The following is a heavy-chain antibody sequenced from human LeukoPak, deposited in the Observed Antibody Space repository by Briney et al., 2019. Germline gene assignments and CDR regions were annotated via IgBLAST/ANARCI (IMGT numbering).Heavy chain of an antibody. CDR1: GFTFSSYG. CDR2: ISYDGSNK. Sequence: PGGSLRLSCAASGFTFSSYGMHWVRQAPGKGLEWVAVISYDGSNKYHADSVKGRFTISRDNSKNTLYLQMNILRAEDTAVYYCAKDQTMLLVADAFDIWGQGTMVTVSS. J-gene: IGHJ3*02. D-gene: IGHD2-15*01. CDR3: AKDQTMLLVADAFDI. V-gene: IGHV3-30*18.